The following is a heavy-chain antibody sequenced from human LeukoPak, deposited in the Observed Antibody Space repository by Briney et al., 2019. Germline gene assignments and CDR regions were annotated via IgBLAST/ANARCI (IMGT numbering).Heavy chain of an antibody. CDR2: IFPIFGMT. Sequence: SVKVSCKASGGTFIRYAISWVPQAPGQGREWRGGIFPIFGMTNYAQKLQGRVTITADKSTSTAYMELSSLRSEDTAVYYCARDDGYGSGSSYPYYYYGMDVWGKGTTVTVSS. D-gene: IGHD3-10*01. CDR3: ARDDGYGSGSSYPYYYYGMDV. J-gene: IGHJ6*04. CDR1: GGTFIRYA. V-gene: IGHV1-69*10.